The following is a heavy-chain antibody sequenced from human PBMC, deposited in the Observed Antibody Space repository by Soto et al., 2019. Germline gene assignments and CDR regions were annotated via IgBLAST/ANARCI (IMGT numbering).Heavy chain of an antibody. V-gene: IGHV1-69*08. CDR1: GDTFSSYA. D-gene: IGHD2-21*01. CDR2: VIPVLGTT. Sequence: QVQLVQSGAEVKKPGSSVKVSCRASGDTFSSYAVNWVRQAPGRGLEWMGRVIPVLGTTDYAQKFRGRVTMTADKARTKVYMGLSSLRSDDTAVYYCARRRYCGYDRDNQNYSGMDVWGQGTTVTVAS. CDR3: ARRRYCGYDRDNQNYSGMDV. J-gene: IGHJ6*02.